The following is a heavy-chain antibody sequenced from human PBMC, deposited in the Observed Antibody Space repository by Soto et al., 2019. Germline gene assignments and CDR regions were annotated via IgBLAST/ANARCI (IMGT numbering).Heavy chain of an antibody. D-gene: IGHD5-12*01. J-gene: IGHJ4*02. CDR1: GGAFSSYA. V-gene: IGHV1-69*13. CDR2: IIPNFGTA. Sequence: SVKVSCKTSGGAFSSYAVSCVRQAPGQGLEWMGGIIPNFGTANYAQKFQGRVTITADESTSTAYMEPSSLRAEDTAVYYCARNHKLYSGYDSLFYYRYRGEGAVVTVAS. CDR3: ARNHKLYSGYDSLFYYRY.